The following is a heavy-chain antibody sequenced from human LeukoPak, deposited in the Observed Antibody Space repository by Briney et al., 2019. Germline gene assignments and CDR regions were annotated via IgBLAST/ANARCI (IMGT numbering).Heavy chain of an antibody. Sequence: ASVKVSCKASGYTFTGYYMHWVRQAPGQGLEWMGWINPNSGGTSYAQKFQGRVTMTRDTSISTAYMELSRLRSDDTAVYYCARGPHSSGCYLDYWGQGTLVTVSS. J-gene: IGHJ4*02. CDR2: INPNSGGT. CDR1: GYTFTGYY. D-gene: IGHD6-19*01. CDR3: ARGPHSSGCYLDY. V-gene: IGHV1-2*02.